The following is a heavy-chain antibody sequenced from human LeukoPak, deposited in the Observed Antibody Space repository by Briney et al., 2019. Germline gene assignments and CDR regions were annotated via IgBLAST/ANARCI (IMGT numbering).Heavy chain of an antibody. V-gene: IGHV3-15*01. CDR3: TTLTAAESLWLGATYGMDV. J-gene: IGHJ6*02. D-gene: IGHD3-10*01. Sequence: SGGSLRLSCAASGFTFSNAWMSWVRQAPGKGLEWVGRIKSKTDGGTTDYAAPVKGRFTISRDDSKNTLYLQMNSLKTEDTAVYYCTTLTAAESLWLGATYGMDVWGQGTTVTVSS. CDR2: IKSKTDGGTT. CDR1: GFTFSNAW.